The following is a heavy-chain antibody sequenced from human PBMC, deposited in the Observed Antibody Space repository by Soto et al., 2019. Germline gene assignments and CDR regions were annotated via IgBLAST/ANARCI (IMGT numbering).Heavy chain of an antibody. V-gene: IGHV3-66*01. J-gene: IGHJ6*04. D-gene: IGHD4-17*01. CDR3: TRDDVHFNGDRYYGVPMDV. CDR2: IHSGGTT. Sequence: EVQLVESGGDLVQPGGSLRLSCAASGFSVSSKYMSWVRQAPGKGLEWVSLIHSGGTTYYAGSVKGRFTISRDYSENTLFLQMNSVRVADTAVYYCTRDDVHFNGDRYYGVPMDVWGKGTTVTVSA. CDR1: GFSVSSKY.